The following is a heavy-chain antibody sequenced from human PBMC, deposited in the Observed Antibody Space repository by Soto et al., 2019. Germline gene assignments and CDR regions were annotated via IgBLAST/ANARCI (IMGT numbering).Heavy chain of an antibody. CDR3: AGDQVRGYYDSNHYFDY. CDR2: ISSSSSTI. CDR1: GFTFNSYS. J-gene: IGHJ4*02. Sequence: EVQLVESGGGLVQPGGSLRLSCAASGFTFNSYSMNWVRQAPGKGLEWVSYISSSSSTIYYADSVKGRFTISRDNAKNSLYLQMNSLRAEDTAVYYCAGDQVRGYYDSNHYFDYWGQGTLVTVSS. D-gene: IGHD3-22*01. V-gene: IGHV3-48*01.